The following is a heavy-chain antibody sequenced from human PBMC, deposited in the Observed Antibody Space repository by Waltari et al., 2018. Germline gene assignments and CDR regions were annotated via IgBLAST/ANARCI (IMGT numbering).Heavy chain of an antibody. J-gene: IGHJ4*02. CDR2: YDPEDGET. D-gene: IGHD6-6*01. Sequence: QVQLVQSGAEVKKPGASVKVSCKVSGYTLTELSMHWLRTAPGKGLEWMGGYDPEDGETIYAQKFQGRVTMTEDTSTDTAYMELSSLRSEDTAVYYCATALKKLTARFNFDYWGQGTLVTVSS. V-gene: IGHV1-24*01. CDR3: ATALKKLTARFNFDY. CDR1: GYTLTELS.